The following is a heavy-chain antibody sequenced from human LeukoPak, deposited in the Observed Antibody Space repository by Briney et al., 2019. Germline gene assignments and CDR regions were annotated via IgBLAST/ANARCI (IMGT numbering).Heavy chain of an antibody. J-gene: IGHJ6*03. CDR3: VKGVGYSPDYYYMDV. Sequence: GGSLRLSCAASGFTFSSYSMNWVRQAPGKGLEWVSSISSSSSYIYYADSVKGRFTISRDNAKNSLYLQMNSLRAEDTAVYYCVKGVGYSPDYYYMDVWGKGTTVTVSS. D-gene: IGHD5-24*01. CDR1: GFTFSSYS. V-gene: IGHV3-21*04. CDR2: ISSSSSYI.